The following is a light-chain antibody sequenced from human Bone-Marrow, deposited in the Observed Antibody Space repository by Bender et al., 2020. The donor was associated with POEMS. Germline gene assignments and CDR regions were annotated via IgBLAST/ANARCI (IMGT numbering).Light chain of an antibody. V-gene: IGLV1-40*01. Sequence: QSVLTQPPSVSGAPGQRVTISCTGSNSNVGAGYAVHWYQQFPGTAPKLLIYDNTNRPSGVPDRFSGSKSGTSASLAITGLQAEDEADYYCQAWDTYSVIFGGGTKLTVL. CDR1: NSNVGAGYA. J-gene: IGLJ2*01. CDR3: QAWDTYSVI. CDR2: DNT.